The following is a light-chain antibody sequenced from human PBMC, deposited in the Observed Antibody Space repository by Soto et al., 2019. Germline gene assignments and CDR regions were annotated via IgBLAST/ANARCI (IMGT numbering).Light chain of an antibody. J-gene: IGLJ1*01. CDR3: SSLSTTSTPIV. CDR2: EVN. CDR1: SSDIGLYNY. V-gene: IGLV2-14*01. Sequence: QSVLSQPASMSGSPGQSITIPCTGASSDIGLYNYVSWYQHHPGKAPKLLISEVNVRPSGLSDRFSASKAGNTASPTISGLQPEDEAYYYCSSLSTTSTPIVFGSGTKVTVL.